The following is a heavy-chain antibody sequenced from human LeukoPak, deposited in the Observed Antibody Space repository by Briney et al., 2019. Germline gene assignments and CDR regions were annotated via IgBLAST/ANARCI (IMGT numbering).Heavy chain of an antibody. J-gene: IGHJ3*01. Sequence: PGGSLRLSCAASGFTFRSYWMSWVRQAPGKGLEWVANTKQDGSEKYYVDSVKGRFTISRDNARNSLYLQMSSLRVEDTAVYYCARGAYYYNSGDAFDVWGQGTMVTVSS. CDR2: TKQDGSEK. D-gene: IGHD3-10*01. CDR1: GFTFRSYW. V-gene: IGHV3-7*01. CDR3: ARGAYYYNSGDAFDV.